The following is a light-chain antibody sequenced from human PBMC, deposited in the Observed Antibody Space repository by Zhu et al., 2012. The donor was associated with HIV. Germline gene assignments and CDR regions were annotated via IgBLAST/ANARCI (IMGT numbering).Light chain of an antibody. CDR1: QSVSSN. Sequence: EIVLTQSPDTLSLSPGERATLSCRASQSVSSNLAWYQQKPGQAPRLLIYGASTRATGIPARFSGSGSGTDFTLTISSLQSEDFAVYYCQQYNDWWTFGQGTKVEIK. V-gene: IGKV3D-15*01. CDR2: GAS. J-gene: IGKJ1*01. CDR3: QQYNDWWT.